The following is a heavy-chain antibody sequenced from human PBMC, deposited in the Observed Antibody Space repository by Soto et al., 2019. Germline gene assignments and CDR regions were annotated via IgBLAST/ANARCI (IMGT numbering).Heavy chain of an antibody. Sequence: QVQLVESGGGVVQPGRSLRLSCAASGFTFSSYGMHWVRQAPGKGLEWVAVISYDGSNKYYADSVKGRFTISRDNSKNTLYLQMNSLRAEDTAVYYCAKGSSSSWYAGYYGMDVRGQGTTVTVSS. CDR1: GFTFSSYG. V-gene: IGHV3-30*18. D-gene: IGHD6-13*01. CDR2: ISYDGSNK. J-gene: IGHJ6*02. CDR3: AKGSSSSWYAGYYGMDV.